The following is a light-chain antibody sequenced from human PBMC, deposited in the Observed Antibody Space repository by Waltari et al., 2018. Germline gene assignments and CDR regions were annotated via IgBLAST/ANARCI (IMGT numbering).Light chain of an antibody. J-gene: IGLJ1*01. CDR2: EVN. CDR3: SSYASSGTLV. Sequence: QSALTQPASVSGSPGQSITISCTGTSSDVGGYIFASWYQVHPGKVPKLIIYEVNRRPSGVSNRFSGSKSGNTASLTISGLQAEDEADFYCSSYASSGTLVFG. V-gene: IGLV2-14*01. CDR1: SSDVGGYIF.